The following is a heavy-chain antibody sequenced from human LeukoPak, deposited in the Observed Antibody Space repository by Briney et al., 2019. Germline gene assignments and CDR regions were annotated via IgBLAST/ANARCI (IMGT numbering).Heavy chain of an antibody. CDR3: ARDRCSSTSCYRVNNWFDP. V-gene: IGHV1-69*10. J-gene: IGHJ5*02. CDR1: GGTFISYA. D-gene: IGHD2-2*01. CDR2: IIPIFGIA. Sequence: SVKVSCKASGGTFISYAISWVRQAPGQGLEWMGRIIPIFGIANYAQKFQGRVTITADKSTSTAYMELSSLRSEDTAVYYCARDRCSSTSCYRVNNWFDPWGQGTLVTVSS.